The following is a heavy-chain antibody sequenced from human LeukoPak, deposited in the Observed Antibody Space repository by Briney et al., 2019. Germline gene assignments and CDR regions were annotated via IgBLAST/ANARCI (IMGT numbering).Heavy chain of an antibody. Sequence: GGSLRLSCAASGFIFSNFWMSWVRQTPARGLEWVANIKQGGTEKYYVDSVKGRFTISRDNAKNTLYLQMDSLRADDTAVYYCTRGDYYGSSAIGMIDYWGQGTMDTVSS. V-gene: IGHV3-7*01. CDR1: GFIFSNFW. D-gene: IGHD3-10*01. CDR2: IKQGGTEK. CDR3: TRGDYYGSSAIGMIDY. J-gene: IGHJ4*02.